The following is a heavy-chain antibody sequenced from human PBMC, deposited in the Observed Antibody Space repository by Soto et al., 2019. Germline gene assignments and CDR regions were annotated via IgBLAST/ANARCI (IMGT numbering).Heavy chain of an antibody. Sequence: ASVKVSCKASGYTFTSYYMHWVRQAPGQWLEWMGIINPSGGSTSYAQKFQGRVTMTRDTSTRTVYMELSSLRSEDTAVYYCARDQLISAAGTQYYYYGMDLWGQGTTVTVSS. CDR2: INPSGGST. J-gene: IGHJ6*02. D-gene: IGHD6-13*01. V-gene: IGHV1-46*01. CDR1: GYTFTSYY. CDR3: ARDQLISAAGTQYYYYGMDL.